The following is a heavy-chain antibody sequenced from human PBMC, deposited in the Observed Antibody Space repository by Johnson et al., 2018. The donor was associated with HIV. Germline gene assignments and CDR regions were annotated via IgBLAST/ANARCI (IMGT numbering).Heavy chain of an antibody. D-gene: IGHD3-10*01. J-gene: IGHJ3*02. CDR2: ISWNSGSI. Sequence: QAPGKGLELVSGISWNSGSIGYADSVKGRFIISRDNAKNSLYLQMNSLRAEDTALYYCARPGGGAPDAFDIWGQGTMVTVSS. CDR3: ARPGGGAPDAFDI. V-gene: IGHV3-20*03.